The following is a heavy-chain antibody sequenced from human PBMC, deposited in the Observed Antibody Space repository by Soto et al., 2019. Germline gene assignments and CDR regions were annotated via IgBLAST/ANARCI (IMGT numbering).Heavy chain of an antibody. CDR3: ARRGAYYGSGSPFDS. CDR2: IYYSGST. Sequence: QLQLQESGPGLVKPSETLSLTCTVSGGSISSSSYYWGWIRQPPGKGLEWIGSIYYSGSTYYNPSLKSRVTISVDTSKNQFSLKLSSVTAADTAVYYCARRGAYYGSGSPFDSWGQGTLVTVSS. V-gene: IGHV4-39*01. J-gene: IGHJ4*02. CDR1: GGSISSSSYY. D-gene: IGHD3-10*01.